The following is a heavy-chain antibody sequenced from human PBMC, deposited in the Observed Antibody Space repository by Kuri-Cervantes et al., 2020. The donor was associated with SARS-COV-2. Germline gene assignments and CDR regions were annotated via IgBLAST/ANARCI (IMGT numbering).Heavy chain of an antibody. V-gene: IGHV3-30-3*01. Sequence: GGSLRLCCAASGFTFSSYAMHWVRQAPGKGLEWVAVISYDGSNKYYADSVKGRFTISRDNSKNTLYLQMNSLRAEDTAVYYCARDQYDFWSGYLRGIGDVWGQGTTVTVSS. D-gene: IGHD3-3*01. CDR3: ARDQYDFWSGYLRGIGDV. CDR1: GFTFSSYA. CDR2: ISYDGSNK. J-gene: IGHJ6*02.